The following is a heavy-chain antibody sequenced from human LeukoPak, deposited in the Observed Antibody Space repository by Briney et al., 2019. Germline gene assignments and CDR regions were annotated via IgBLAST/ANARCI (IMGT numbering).Heavy chain of an antibody. CDR2: IYHSGST. CDR1: GYSISSGYY. CDR3: AREPLWFGELLEPNWFDP. J-gene: IGHJ5*02. Sequence: SETLSLTCTVSGYSISSGYYWGWIRQPPGKGLEWIGSIYHSGSTSYNPSLKSRVTISVDTSKNQFSLKLSSVTAADTAVYYCAREPLWFGELLEPNWFDPWGQGTLVTVSS. V-gene: IGHV4-38-2*02. D-gene: IGHD3-10*01.